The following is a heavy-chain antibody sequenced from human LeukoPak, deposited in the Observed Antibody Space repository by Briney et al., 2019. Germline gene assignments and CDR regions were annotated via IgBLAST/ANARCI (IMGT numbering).Heavy chain of an antibody. CDR2: IYYSGST. V-gene: IGHV4-30-4*01. J-gene: IGHJ2*01. Sequence: SETLSLTCTVSGGSISSGDYYWSWIRQPPGKGLEWLGYIYYSGSTYYNPPLKSRVTISVDTSKHQFSLKLSSVTPADTAVYYCASLIMVRGVIIRNWYFDLWGRGTLVTVSS. CDR3: ASLIMVRGVIIRNWYFDL. D-gene: IGHD3-10*01. CDR1: GGSISSGDYY.